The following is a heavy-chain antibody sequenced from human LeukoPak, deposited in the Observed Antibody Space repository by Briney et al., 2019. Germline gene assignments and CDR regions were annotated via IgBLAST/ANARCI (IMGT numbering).Heavy chain of an antibody. V-gene: IGHV3-21*04. Sequence: PGGSLRLSCAASGFTFSSYTMNWVRQAPGKGLEWVSSMSSSSSYIYYADSVKGRFTISRDNAKNSLFLQMNSLRADDTALFYCAKGLARRGVVVVPGTTFDIWGQGTMVTVSS. CDR1: GFTFSSYT. D-gene: IGHD2-15*01. J-gene: IGHJ3*02. CDR3: AKGLARRGVVVVPGTTFDI. CDR2: MSSSSSYI.